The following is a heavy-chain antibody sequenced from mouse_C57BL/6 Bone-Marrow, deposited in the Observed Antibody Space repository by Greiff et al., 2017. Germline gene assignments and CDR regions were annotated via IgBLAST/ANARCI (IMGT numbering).Heavy chain of an antibody. CDR2: IRSKSNNYAT. Sequence: EVKLMESGGGLVQPKGSLKLSCAASGFSFNTYAMNWVRQAPGKGLEWVARIRSKSNNYATYYADSVKDRFTISRDDSESMLYLQMNNLKTEDTAMYYCVRPVDYYGSSSFAYWGQGTLVTVSA. CDR3: VRPVDYYGSSSFAY. D-gene: IGHD1-1*01. V-gene: IGHV10-1*01. CDR1: GFSFNTYA. J-gene: IGHJ3*01.